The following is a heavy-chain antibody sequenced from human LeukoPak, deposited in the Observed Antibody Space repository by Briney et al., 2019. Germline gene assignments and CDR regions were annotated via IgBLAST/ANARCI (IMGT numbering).Heavy chain of an antibody. J-gene: IGHJ4*02. CDR3: ARHVICGGGNCCGAALDY. Sequence: SETLSLTCTVSGGSFSGFYWSWIRQPPGKGLEWIGYIHASGTTNYSPSLKSRVTISGDSSKNQFSLKLSSVTAADTAVYYCARHVICGGGNCCGAALDYWGQGTLVTVSS. CDR2: IHASGTT. V-gene: IGHV4-4*09. D-gene: IGHD2-15*01. CDR1: GGSFSGFY.